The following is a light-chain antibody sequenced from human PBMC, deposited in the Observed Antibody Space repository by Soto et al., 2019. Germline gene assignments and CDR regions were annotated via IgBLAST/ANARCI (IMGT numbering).Light chain of an antibody. J-gene: IGLJ3*02. Sequence: QSALTQPRSVSGSPGQSVTISCTGTSGDVGGYNFVSWYQQHPGKAPTLMIFDVSQRPSGVPDRFSGSKSGNTASLTISGLQADDEAGYYCYSYGGSYTWVFGGGTKSPS. CDR3: YSYGGSYTWV. V-gene: IGLV2-11*01. CDR1: SGDVGGYNF. CDR2: DVS.